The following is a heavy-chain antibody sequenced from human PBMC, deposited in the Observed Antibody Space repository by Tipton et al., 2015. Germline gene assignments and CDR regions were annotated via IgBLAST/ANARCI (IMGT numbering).Heavy chain of an antibody. J-gene: IGHJ6*02. D-gene: IGHD3-9*01. CDR1: GGSVSSSSDY. CDR3: ARDGRYDILTGHSHQYGMDV. CDR2: IFYSGSI. V-gene: IGHV4-39*07. Sequence: TLSLTCTVSGGSVSSSSDYWGWIRQSPGKGLEWIGSIFYSGSIFYNPSLKSRVTISVDKSKNQFSLKLSSVTAADTAVYFCARDGRYDILTGHSHQYGMDVWGQGTTVTVSS.